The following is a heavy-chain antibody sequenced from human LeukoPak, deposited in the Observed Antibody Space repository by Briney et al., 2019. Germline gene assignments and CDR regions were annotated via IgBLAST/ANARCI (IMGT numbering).Heavy chain of an antibody. J-gene: IGHJ4*02. D-gene: IGHD5-24*01. CDR1: GGSISSYY. CDR3: ATSRRDGYNLGVYYFDY. CDR2: IYYSGST. Sequence: SETLSLTCTVSGGSISSYYWSWIRQPPGQRLEWSGYIYYSGSTNYNPSLKSRVTISVDTSKNQFSLKLSSVTAADTAVYYCATSRRDGYNLGVYYFDYWGQGTLVTVSS. V-gene: IGHV4-59*01.